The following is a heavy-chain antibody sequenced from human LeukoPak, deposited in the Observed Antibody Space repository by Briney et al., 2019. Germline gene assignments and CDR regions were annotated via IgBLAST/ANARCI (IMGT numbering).Heavy chain of an antibody. CDR1: GFSFSSYA. V-gene: IGHV3-23*01. CDR3: ATQRSRVAPLDY. Sequence: GGSLRLSCAASGFSFSSYAKSWVRQAPGKGLEWVSAISGSGGSTYYADSVKGRFTISRDNSKNTLYLQMNSLRAEDTAVYYCATQRSRVAPLDYWGQGTLVTVSS. J-gene: IGHJ4*02. CDR2: ISGSGGST. D-gene: IGHD3-3*01.